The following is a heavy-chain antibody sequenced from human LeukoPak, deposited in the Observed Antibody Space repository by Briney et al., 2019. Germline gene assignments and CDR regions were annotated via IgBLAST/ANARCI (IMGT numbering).Heavy chain of an antibody. CDR1: GYTFTRYY. D-gene: IGHD3-3*01. J-gene: IGHJ4*02. V-gene: IGHV1-46*01. CDR3: ARSFLEWLLYVDY. Sequence: ASVKVSCKASGYTFTRYYMHWLRQAPGQGLEWMGIINPSGGSTSYAQKFQGRVTMTRDTSTSTVYMELSSLRSEDTAVYYCARSFLEWLLYVDYWGQGTLVTVSS. CDR2: INPSGGST.